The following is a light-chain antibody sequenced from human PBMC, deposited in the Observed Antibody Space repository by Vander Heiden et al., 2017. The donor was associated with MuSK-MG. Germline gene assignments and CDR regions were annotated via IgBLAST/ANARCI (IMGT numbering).Light chain of an antibody. V-gene: IGLV2-14*03. Sequence: QSALTQPASVSGSPGQSIPISCTGTSSDIGGYNYVSWYQQHPGKAPKLMIVDVTNRPSGVSNRFSCSKAGNSASLTIYGLQADDEADYYGCSYAGNINSDVFGGGTKLTVL. J-gene: IGLJ2*01. CDR2: DVT. CDR3: CSYAGNINSDV. CDR1: SSDIGGYNY.